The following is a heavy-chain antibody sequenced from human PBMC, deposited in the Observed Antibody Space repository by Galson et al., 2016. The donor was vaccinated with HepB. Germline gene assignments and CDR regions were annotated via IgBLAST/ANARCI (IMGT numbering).Heavy chain of an antibody. CDR1: GFTFSSYG. J-gene: IGHJ5*02. CDR2: IWYDGSNK. CDR3: ARDRFARVTRGRNWFDP. D-gene: IGHD2-21*02. Sequence: SLRLSCAASGFTFSSYGMHWVRQAPGKGLEWVAVIWYDGSNKYYADSVKGRFTISRDNSKNTLYLQMNSRRAEDTTVYYCARDRFARVTRGRNWFDPLGHGALVTVSS. V-gene: IGHV3-33*01.